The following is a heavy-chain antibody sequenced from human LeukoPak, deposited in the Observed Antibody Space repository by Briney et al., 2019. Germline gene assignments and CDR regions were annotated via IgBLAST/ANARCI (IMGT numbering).Heavy chain of an antibody. CDR3: ARDEVVVPAAPGRAEYFQH. Sequence: ASVKVSCKASGYTFTSYYMHWVRQAPGQGLEWMGIINPSGGSTSYAQKFQGRVTMTRDTSTSTVYMELSGLRSEDTAVYYCARDEVVVPAAPGRAEYFQHWGQGTQVTVSS. D-gene: IGHD2-2*01. CDR2: INPSGGST. CDR1: GYTFTSYY. V-gene: IGHV1-46*01. J-gene: IGHJ1*01.